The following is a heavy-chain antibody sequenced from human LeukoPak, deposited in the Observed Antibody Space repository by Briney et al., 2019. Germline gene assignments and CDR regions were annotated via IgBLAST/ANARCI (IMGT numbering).Heavy chain of an antibody. D-gene: IGHD3-10*01. Sequence: SETLSLTCAVYGGSFSSYYWGWIRQPPAKGLEWIGSIYYSGTTYYNPSLKSRVTISVDTSKNQFSLKLSSVTAADTAVYYCARHFGPPTMYGSGSYGYWGQGTLVTVSS. CDR2: IYYSGTT. J-gene: IGHJ4*02. CDR1: GGSFSSYY. V-gene: IGHV4-39*01. CDR3: ARHFGPPTMYGSGSYGY.